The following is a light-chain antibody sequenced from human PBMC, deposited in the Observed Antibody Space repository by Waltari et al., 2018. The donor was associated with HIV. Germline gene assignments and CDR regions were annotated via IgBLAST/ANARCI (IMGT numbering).Light chain of an antibody. Sequence: QMTESPPSLSASLAEIVTNNCRASRDIRNDLGWYQQKPGMAPKRLIYAASNLQTGVPSRFSGSRSGTEVILTINSLQPEDFATYYCRQHNTFPRTFGQGTKVEV. CDR3: RQHNTFPRT. V-gene: IGKV1-17*01. J-gene: IGKJ1*01. CDR1: RDIRND. CDR2: AAS.